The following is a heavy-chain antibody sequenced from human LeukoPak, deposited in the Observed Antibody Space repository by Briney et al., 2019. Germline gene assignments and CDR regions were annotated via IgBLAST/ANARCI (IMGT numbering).Heavy chain of an antibody. CDR3: ARAYCSSTRCSYYFDS. CDR2: ISSSSTYI. D-gene: IGHD2-2*01. V-gene: IGHV3-21*01. CDR1: GFTFDSYG. J-gene: IGHJ4*02. Sequence: GGSLRLSCAASGFTFDSYGMNWVRQAPGKGLEWISSISSSSTYIYYADSVKGRFTITRDNAKNSLYLQMNSLRAEDTAVYYCARAYCSSTRCSYYFDSWGQGTLVTVSS.